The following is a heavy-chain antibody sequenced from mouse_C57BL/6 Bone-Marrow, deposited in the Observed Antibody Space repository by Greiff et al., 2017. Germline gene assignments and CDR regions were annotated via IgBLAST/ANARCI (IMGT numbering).Heavy chain of an antibody. CDR2: IYPYNGVS. D-gene: IGHD2-4*01. CDR1: GYSFTGYY. J-gene: IGHJ2*01. Sequence: VQLQQSGPELVKPGASVKISCKASGYSFTGYYMHWVKQSHGNILDWIGYIYPYNGVSSYNQKFKGKATLTVDKSSSTAYMVPRNLTYEDYAAYYCARGGNDYNGAGFDYWGQGTTLTVSS. CDR3: ARGGNDYNGAGFDY. V-gene: IGHV1-31*01.